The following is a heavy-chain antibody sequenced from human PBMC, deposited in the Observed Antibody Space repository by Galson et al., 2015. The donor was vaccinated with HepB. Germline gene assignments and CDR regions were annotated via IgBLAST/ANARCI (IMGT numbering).Heavy chain of an antibody. CDR1: GFTFSSYG. D-gene: IGHD6-19*01. V-gene: IGHV3-30*18. CDR2: ISYDGSNK. CDR3: AKALAVAPYYYYMDV. J-gene: IGHJ6*03. Sequence: SLRLSCAASGFTFSSYGMHWVRQAPGKGLEWVAVISYDGSNKYYADSVKGRFTISRDNSKNTLYLQMNSLRAEDTAVYYCAKALAVAPYYYYMDVWGKGTTVTVSS.